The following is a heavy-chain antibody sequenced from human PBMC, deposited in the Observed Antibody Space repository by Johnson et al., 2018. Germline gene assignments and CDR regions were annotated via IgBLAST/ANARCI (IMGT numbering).Heavy chain of an antibody. J-gene: IGHJ3*02. CDR2: ISGSGGST. Sequence: VQLVESGGGVVQPGRSLRLSCAASGFTFSSYGMHWVRQAPGKGLEYVSAISGSGGSTYYADSVKGRFTISRDNSKNTLYLQMNSLRAEDTALYYCAKDRHCSDGPQDAFDILGQGTMVTVSS. CDR1: GFTFSSYG. CDR3: AKDRHCSDGPQDAFDI. V-gene: IGHV3-23*04. D-gene: IGHD2-21*02.